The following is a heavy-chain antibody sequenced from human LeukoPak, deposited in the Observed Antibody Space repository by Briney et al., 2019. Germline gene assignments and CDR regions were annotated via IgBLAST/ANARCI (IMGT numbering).Heavy chain of an antibody. Sequence: SETLSLTCTVSGGSISSGGYYWSWIRQHPGKGLEWIGYIYYSGSTYYNPSLKSRVTISVDTSKNQFSLKLSSVTAADTAVYYCARAWVSYYYGSGTFDYWGQGTLVTASS. CDR3: ARAWVSYYYGSGTFDY. V-gene: IGHV4-31*03. J-gene: IGHJ4*02. CDR2: IYYSGST. D-gene: IGHD3-10*01. CDR1: GGSISSGGYY.